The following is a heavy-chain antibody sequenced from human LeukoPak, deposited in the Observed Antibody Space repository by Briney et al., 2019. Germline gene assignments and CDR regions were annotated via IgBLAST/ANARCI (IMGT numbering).Heavy chain of an antibody. CDR1: GFTFSSYS. CDR2: VSKTGAYT. D-gene: IGHD1-26*01. J-gene: IGHJ4*02. CDR3: TSQTYSGSEKYYFDC. Sequence: PGGSLRLSCATSGFTFSSYSMSSVRQAPGKGLEWVSIVSKTGAYTYYADSVNGRFTVSRDNSDNTLYVQMRSLRAEDTAIYYCTSQTYSGSEKYYFDCWGQGTLVTVSS. V-gene: IGHV3-23*01.